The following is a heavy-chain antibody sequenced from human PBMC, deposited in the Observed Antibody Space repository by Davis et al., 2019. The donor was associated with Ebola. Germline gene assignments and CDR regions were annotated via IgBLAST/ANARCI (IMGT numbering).Heavy chain of an antibody. J-gene: IGHJ4*02. D-gene: IGHD6-19*01. CDR3: ARSTGGSGWCFDY. CDR2: IIPILGIA. V-gene: IGHV1-69*04. CDR1: GGTFSSYA. Sequence: SVQVSCKASGGTFSSYAISWVRQPPGQGLEWMGRIIPILGIANYAQKLQGRVTMTTDTSTSTAYMELRSLRSDDTAVYYCARSTGGSGWCFDYWGQGTLVTVSS.